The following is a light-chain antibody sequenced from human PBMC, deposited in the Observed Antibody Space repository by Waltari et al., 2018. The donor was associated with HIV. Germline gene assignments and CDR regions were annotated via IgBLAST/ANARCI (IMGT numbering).Light chain of an antibody. V-gene: IGLV1-40*01. CDR1: SSNIGAKFA. Sequence: QSVLTQAPSVSGAPGQRVTISCTGSSSNIGAKFAVHWYQLLPGSSPKLLIFANSNRPSGVPDRFSGSKSGTSASLAITGLHPEDEAEYYCQSFDSSLNAYVFGTGTTVIVL. CDR2: ANS. CDR3: QSFDSSLNAYV. J-gene: IGLJ1*01.